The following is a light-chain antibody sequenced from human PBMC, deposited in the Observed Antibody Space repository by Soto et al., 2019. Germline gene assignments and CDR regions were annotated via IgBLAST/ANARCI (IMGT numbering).Light chain of an antibody. CDR2: DAS. CDR3: QQYGTSPPT. Sequence: EIMLTQSPDTLSLSQGERATLSCRASQSVSRTYLAWYQQKPGQAPRLLIYDASNRATGFPDRFSGSGSGTDFTLTISRLEPEDFAVYYCQQYGTSPPTFGQGTKVDI. J-gene: IGKJ1*01. CDR1: QSVSRTY. V-gene: IGKV3-20*01.